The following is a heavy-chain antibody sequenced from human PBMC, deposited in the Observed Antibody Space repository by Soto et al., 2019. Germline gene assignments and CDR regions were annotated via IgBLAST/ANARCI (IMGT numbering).Heavy chain of an antibody. CDR1: GYSFGTYW. D-gene: IGHD3-9*01. Sequence: GESLKISCKASGYSFGTYWIGWVRQMPGKGLEWMGIIYPDDSDTRYSPSFQGQVTISVDTSTDTAYLQWRSLKASDTAMYYCARQWDYNTLTGYSYCFDNWGQGTQVTVSS. CDR3: ARQWDYNTLTGYSYCFDN. V-gene: IGHV5-51*01. CDR2: IYPDDSDT. J-gene: IGHJ4*02.